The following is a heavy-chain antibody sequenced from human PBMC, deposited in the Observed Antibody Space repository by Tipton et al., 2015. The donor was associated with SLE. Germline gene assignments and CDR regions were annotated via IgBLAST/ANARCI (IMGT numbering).Heavy chain of an antibody. CDR1: GGSISSYY. CDR2: IYYSGST. Sequence: LRLSCTVSGGSISSYYWSWIRQPPGKGLEWIGYIYYSGSTNYNPSLKSRVTTSVDTSKNQFSLKLSSVTAADTAVYYCAGTDETGGSPIVATTRVDYWGQGTLVTVSS. CDR3: AGTDETGGSPIVATTRVDY. D-gene: IGHD5-12*01. V-gene: IGHV4-59*08. J-gene: IGHJ4*02.